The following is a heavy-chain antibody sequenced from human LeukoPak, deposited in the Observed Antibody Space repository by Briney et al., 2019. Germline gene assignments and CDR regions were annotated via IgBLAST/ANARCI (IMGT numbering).Heavy chain of an antibody. J-gene: IGHJ3*02. CDR2: INPSGGST. V-gene: IGHV1-46*01. D-gene: IGHD2-21*01. CDR3: ARDHQTAYLSAIVGRFDI. CDR1: GYTFTSYY. Sequence: RASVKVSCKASGYTFTSYYMHWVRQAPGQGLEWMGIINPSGGSTSYAQKFQGRVTMTRDTSTSTVYMELSSLRSEDTAVYYCARDHQTAYLSAIVGRFDIWGQGTMVTVSS.